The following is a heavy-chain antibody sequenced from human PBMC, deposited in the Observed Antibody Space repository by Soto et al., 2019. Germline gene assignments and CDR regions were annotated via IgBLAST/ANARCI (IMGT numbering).Heavy chain of an antibody. CDR3: ARLARYYDSSGSYPDFDY. CDR1: GYTFTSYG. CDR2: ISAYNGNT. Sequence: ASVKVSCKASGYTFTSYGISWVRQAPGQGLEWMGWISAYNGNTNYAQKLQGRVTMTTDTSTSTAYMELRSLRSDDTAVYYCARLARYYDSSGSYPDFDYWGQGTLVTVSS. D-gene: IGHD3-22*01. V-gene: IGHV1-18*01. J-gene: IGHJ4*02.